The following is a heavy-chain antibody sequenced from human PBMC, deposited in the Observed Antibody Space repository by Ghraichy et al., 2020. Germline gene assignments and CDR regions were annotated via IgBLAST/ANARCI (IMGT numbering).Heavy chain of an antibody. V-gene: IGHV3-53*01. J-gene: IGHJ3*02. CDR1: GFTVSSHY. CDR3: AREIYSGYYYGAFDI. Sequence: LSLTCAASGFTVSSHYVSWVRQAPGKGLEWISVIYSGGNTYYADSVKGRFTISRDNSKNTLYLQMNSLRAEDTAVYYCAREIYSGYYYGAFDIWGQGTMVTVSS. D-gene: IGHD1-26*01. CDR2: IYSGGNT.